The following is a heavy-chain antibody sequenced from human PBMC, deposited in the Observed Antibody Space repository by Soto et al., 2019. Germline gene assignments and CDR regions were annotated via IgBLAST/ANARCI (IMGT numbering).Heavy chain of an antibody. D-gene: IGHD2-2*02. CDR1: GYTFSGYY. CDR2: INPNSGGT. J-gene: IGHJ6*02. CDR3: ARSLTEGYCTITGCYTRPLYGMDV. V-gene: IGHV1-2*02. Sequence: ASVKVSCXASGYTFSGYYIHWLRQAPGQGLEWMGWINPNSGGTNYAQKFQGRVTVTRDTPTSTAYMELSRLTSDGTAVYYCARSLTEGYCTITGCYTRPLYGMDVWGQGTTVTVSS.